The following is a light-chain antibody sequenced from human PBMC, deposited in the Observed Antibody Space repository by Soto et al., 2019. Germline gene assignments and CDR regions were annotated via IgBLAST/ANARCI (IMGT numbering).Light chain of an antibody. Sequence: EIVLTQSPATLSLSPGERATLSCRASQSVSSYLAWYQQKPGQAPRLLIYDASNRATGIPARFSGSGSGTDFTLTISSLEPEDCATYYCQQYHTWPVTFGGGTKVEIK. CDR1: QSVSSY. V-gene: IGKV3-11*01. CDR2: DAS. CDR3: QQYHTWPVT. J-gene: IGKJ4*01.